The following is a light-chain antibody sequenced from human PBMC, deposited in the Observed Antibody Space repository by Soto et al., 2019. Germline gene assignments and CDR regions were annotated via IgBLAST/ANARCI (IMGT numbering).Light chain of an antibody. V-gene: IGLV2-23*01. CDR1: SSDVGSYIL. Sequence: QSALTQPASVSGSPGQSINISCTGTSSDVGSYILVSWYQQHPGKAPKLMIYEGSKRPSGVSNRFSGSKSGNTASLTISGLQAEDEADYYCCSYAGSRTGVFGGGTQLTVL. J-gene: IGLJ7*01. CDR2: EGS. CDR3: CSYAGSRTGV.